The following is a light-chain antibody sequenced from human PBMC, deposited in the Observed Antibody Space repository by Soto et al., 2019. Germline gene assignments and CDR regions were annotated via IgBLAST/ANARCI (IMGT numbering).Light chain of an antibody. CDR3: QQYSNSPTWT. J-gene: IGKJ1*01. CDR1: QSVSSSY. V-gene: IGKV3-20*01. CDR2: GAS. Sequence: IGLTQSPGSLSLSPGERATLSCRASQSVSSSYLAWHQQKPGQAPRLLIYGASSRATGIPDRFSGSGSGTDFTLTISRLEPEDFAVYYCQQYSNSPTWTFGQGTKV.